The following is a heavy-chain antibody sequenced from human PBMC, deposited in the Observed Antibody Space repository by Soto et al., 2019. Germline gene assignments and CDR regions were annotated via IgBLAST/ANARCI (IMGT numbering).Heavy chain of an antibody. D-gene: IGHD3-10*01. V-gene: IGHV4-59*01. J-gene: IGHJ4*02. CDR3: ARDSSNYAFDY. Sequence: QMQLQQSGPGLVKTSETLSLTCTVSGGSLNNYYWSWIRLVPGKGLEWIGYIYYTGTTKYNASLKSRVTMSVDASNNEFSLKMTSMTAADTAIYYCARDSSNYAFDYWGQGTQVTVSS. CDR1: GGSLNNYY. CDR2: IYYTGTT.